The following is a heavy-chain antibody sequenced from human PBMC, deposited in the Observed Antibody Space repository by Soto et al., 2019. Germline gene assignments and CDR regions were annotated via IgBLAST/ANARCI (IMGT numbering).Heavy chain of an antibody. Sequence: QVHLVQSGAEVKRPGSSVKVSCRASGYTFNTYYIHWVRQAPGQGLEWIGWINPVSGGTQYEEKFQDRVTMTRDTSISTAYLELTSLTSDDTALYYFARDGQYGDYGYFFDSWGQGTLVTVSS. J-gene: IGHJ4*02. CDR3: ARDGQYGDYGYFFDS. CDR2: INPVSGGT. D-gene: IGHD4-17*01. CDR1: GYTFNTYY. V-gene: IGHV1-2*02.